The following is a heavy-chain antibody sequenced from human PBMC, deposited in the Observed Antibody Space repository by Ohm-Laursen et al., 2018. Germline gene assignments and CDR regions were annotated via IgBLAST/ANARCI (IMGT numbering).Heavy chain of an antibody. D-gene: IGHD3-3*01. J-gene: IGHJ6*02. V-gene: IGHV1-46*02. CDR3: ARDFEWATDV. CDR1: GYSFNSDH. CDR2: IKSTDDTR. Sequence: SSVKVSCNASGYSFNSDHMQWLRQAPGQGLEWMGIIKSTDDTRTYAQKFQGRVTMTKDRSTSTVYMELSSLRSDDTAVYYCARDFEWATDVWGQGTLVTVSS.